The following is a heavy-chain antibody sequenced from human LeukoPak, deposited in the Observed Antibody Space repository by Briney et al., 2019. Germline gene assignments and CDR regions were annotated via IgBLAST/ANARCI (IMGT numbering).Heavy chain of an antibody. D-gene: IGHD4-17*01. V-gene: IGHV3-21*01. CDR2: ISSSSSYI. CDR3: ARDRGDYYYSDY. J-gene: IGHJ4*02. CDR1: GFTFSSYS. Sequence: GGSLRLSCAASGFTFSSYSMNWVRQAPGKGLEWVSSISSSSSYIYYADSVKGRFTISRDNAKNSLYLQMNSLRAEDTAAYFCARDRGDYYYSDYWGQGTLVTVSS.